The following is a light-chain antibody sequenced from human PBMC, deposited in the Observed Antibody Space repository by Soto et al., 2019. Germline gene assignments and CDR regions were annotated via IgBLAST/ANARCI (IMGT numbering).Light chain of an antibody. Sequence: EMVMTQSPAILSVSPGASATLSCRASQSVNSNYLAWYQQHPGQPPRLLIYGISTRDTGIPARFSGSGSGTEFSLTISSLQSEDFAVYYCQQYSKWPIALGQGTRLEIK. J-gene: IGKJ5*01. CDR2: GIS. V-gene: IGKV3-15*01. CDR3: QQYSKWPIA. CDR1: QSVNSN.